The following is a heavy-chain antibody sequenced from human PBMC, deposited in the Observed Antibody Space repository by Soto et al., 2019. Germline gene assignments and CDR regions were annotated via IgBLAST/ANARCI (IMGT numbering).Heavy chain of an antibody. J-gene: IGHJ5*02. CDR1: GFTFSSYA. CDR3: EKDRRYISLAASNWFDP. D-gene: IGHD6-13*01. CDR2: ISGSGGST. V-gene: IGHV3-23*01. Sequence: EVQLLESGGGLVQPGGSLRLSCAASGFTFSSYAMSWVRQAPGKGLEWVSAISGSGGSTYYADSVKGRFTISRDNSKNTLYLQMNSLRAEDTAVYYWEKDRRYISLAASNWFDPWGQGTLVTVSS.